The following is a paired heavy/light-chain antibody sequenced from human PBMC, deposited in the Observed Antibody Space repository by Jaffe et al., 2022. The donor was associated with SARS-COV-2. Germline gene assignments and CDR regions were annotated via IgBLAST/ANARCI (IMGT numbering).Light chain of an antibody. CDR1: SSDVGAYNY. V-gene: IGLV2-14*01. Sequence: QSALTQPASVSGSPGQSITISCTGTSSDVGAYNYVSWYQQHPGKAPKLMIYDVSNRPSGVSNRFSGSKSGNTASLTISGLQAEDEADYYCSSYTRSGTLVFGGGTKLTVL. J-gene: IGLJ3*02. CDR3: SSYTRSGTLV. CDR2: DVS.
Heavy chain of an antibody. CDR3: TRALDNSGWGASFQH. J-gene: IGHJ1*01. CDR2: IRGKAYGGTT. D-gene: IGHD6-19*01. V-gene: IGHV3-49*03. CDR1: GFTFGDYA. Sequence: EVQLVESGGGLVQPGRSLRLSCTPSGFTFGDYAMSWFRQAPGKGLEWVGLIRGKAYGGTTEYVASVKGRFTISRDDSKSIAYLQMNSLKTEDTAVYYCTRALDNSGWGASFQHWGQGTLVTVSS.